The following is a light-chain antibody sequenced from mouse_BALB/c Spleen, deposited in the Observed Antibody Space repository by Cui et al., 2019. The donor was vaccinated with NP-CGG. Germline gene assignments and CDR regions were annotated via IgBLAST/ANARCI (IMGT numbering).Light chain of an antibody. Sequence: QAILTPESALTTAPGETVTLTCRSSTGAVTTSNYANRVQEKPDHLFTGLIGGTNNRAPGVPARFSGSLIGDKVALTITGAQTEDEAIYFCALWYSNHWVFGGGTKLTVL. CDR2: GTN. CDR1: TGAVTTSNY. J-gene: IGLJ1*01. CDR3: ALWYSNHWV. V-gene: IGLV1*01.